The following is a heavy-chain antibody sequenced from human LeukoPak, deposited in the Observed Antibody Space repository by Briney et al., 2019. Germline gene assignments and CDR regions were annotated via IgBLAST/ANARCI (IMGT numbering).Heavy chain of an antibody. CDR3: ARAPYIAARPYYFDY. D-gene: IGHD6-6*01. Sequence: GGSLRLSCAASGFTFSSYGMHWVRQAPGKGLEWVAVIWYDGSNKYYADSVKGRFTISRDNSKNTLYLQMNSLRAEDTAVYYCARAPYIAARPYYFDYWGQGTLVTVSS. CDR1: GFTFSSYG. CDR2: IWYDGSNK. J-gene: IGHJ4*02. V-gene: IGHV3-33*01.